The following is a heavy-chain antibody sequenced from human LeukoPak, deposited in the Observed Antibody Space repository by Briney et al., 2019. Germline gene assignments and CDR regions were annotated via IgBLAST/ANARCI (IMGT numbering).Heavy chain of an antibody. CDR2: LRGTGSST. J-gene: IGHJ6*02. Sequence: PGRTLRLSRAPSAFPFSSYAMSWVRQAPGKGLEWVSRLRGTGSSTYYADSVKGRFTISRDNSKNTLYLQMNSLRAEDTVVYYCAKDIGSSPRPLMDVWGQGTTVTVSS. V-gene: IGHV3-23*01. CDR3: AKDIGSSPRPLMDV. CDR1: AFPFSSYA. D-gene: IGHD3-10*01.